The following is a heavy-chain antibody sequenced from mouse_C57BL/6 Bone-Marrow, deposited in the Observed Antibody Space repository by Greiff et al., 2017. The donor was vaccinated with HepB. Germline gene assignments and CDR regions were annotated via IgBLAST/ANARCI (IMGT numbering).Heavy chain of an antibody. CDR2: ISDGGSYT. J-gene: IGHJ4*01. D-gene: IGHD2-5*01. CDR3: ARDLYSNYDYYAMDD. V-gene: IGHV5-4*01. Sequence: EVHLVESGGGLVKPGGSLKLSCAASGFTFSSYAMSWVRQTPEKGLEWVATISDGGSYTYYPDNVKGRFTISRDNAKNNLYLQMSHLKSEDTAMYYCARDLYSNYDYYAMDDWGQGTSVTVSS. CDR1: GFTFSSYA.